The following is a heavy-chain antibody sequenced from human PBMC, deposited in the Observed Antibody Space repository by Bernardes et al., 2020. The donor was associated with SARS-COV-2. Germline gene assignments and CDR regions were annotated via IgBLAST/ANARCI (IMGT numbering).Heavy chain of an antibody. CDR2: INHSGST. D-gene: IGHD6-6*01. CDR1: GGSFSGYY. CDR3: ARWPSWVPQYSSSWPGYYYYGMDV. J-gene: IGHJ6*02. V-gene: IGHV4-34*01. Sequence: SETLSLTCAVYGGSFSGYYWSWIRQPPGKGLEWIGEINHSGSTNYNPSLKSRVTISVDTSKNQFSLKLSSVTAADTAVYYCARWPSWVPQYSSSWPGYYYYGMDVWGQGTTVTVSS.